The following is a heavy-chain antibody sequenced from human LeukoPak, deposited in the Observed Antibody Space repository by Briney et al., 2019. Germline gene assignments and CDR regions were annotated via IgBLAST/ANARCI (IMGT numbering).Heavy chain of an antibody. CDR2: ISGSGDST. Sequence: GGSLRLSCAASGFIFSSCAMSWVRQAPGKGLEWVSAISGSGDSTYYADSVKGRFTISRDNSKNTLYLQMNSLRAEDTAVYYCAKESSNWYGDWFDPWGQGTLVTVSS. CDR1: GFIFSSCA. CDR3: AKESSNWYGDWFDP. D-gene: IGHD6-13*01. V-gene: IGHV3-23*01. J-gene: IGHJ5*02.